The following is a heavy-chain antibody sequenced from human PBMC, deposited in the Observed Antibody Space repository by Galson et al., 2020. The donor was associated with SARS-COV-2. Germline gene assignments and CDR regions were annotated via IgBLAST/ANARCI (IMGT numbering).Heavy chain of an antibody. V-gene: IGHV3-23*01. CDR1: GFTFSSHA. Sequence: GESLKISCAASGFTFSSHAMSWVPQAPGKGLEWVSAISGSGGSTYYADSVKGRFTISRDNSKNTLYLQMNSLRAEDTAVYYCAKGHGLYNDQYYYYYGMDVWGQGTTVTVSS. J-gene: IGHJ6*02. CDR3: AKGHGLYNDQYYYYYGMDV. CDR2: ISGSGGST. D-gene: IGHD2-2*02.